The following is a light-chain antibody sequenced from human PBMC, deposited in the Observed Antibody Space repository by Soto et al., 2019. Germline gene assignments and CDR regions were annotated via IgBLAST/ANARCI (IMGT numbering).Light chain of an antibody. CDR3: QQYNNWPPIT. CDR2: DAS. Sequence: EIVLTQSPGTLSLSPGERATLSCRARQSVRSNLAWYQQKPGQAPRLLIYDASTRATGIPARFSGSGSGTEFTLTISSLQSEDFAVYYCQQYNNWPPITFGQGTRLEIK. CDR1: QSVRSN. V-gene: IGKV3D-15*01. J-gene: IGKJ5*01.